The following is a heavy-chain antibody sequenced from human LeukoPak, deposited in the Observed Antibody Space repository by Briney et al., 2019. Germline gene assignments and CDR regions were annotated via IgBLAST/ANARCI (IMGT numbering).Heavy chain of an antibody. Sequence: GASVKVSCKTSGYTFSRYGISWVRQAPGQGLEWMGWISVYNGNTNYAQKLQGRVTMTTDTSTSTAYMELRSLRSDDTAVYYCARDLYSGYDYPDYWGQGTLVTVSS. J-gene: IGHJ4*02. CDR2: ISVYNGNT. V-gene: IGHV1-18*01. CDR3: ARDLYSGYDYPDY. D-gene: IGHD5-12*01. CDR1: GYTFSRYG.